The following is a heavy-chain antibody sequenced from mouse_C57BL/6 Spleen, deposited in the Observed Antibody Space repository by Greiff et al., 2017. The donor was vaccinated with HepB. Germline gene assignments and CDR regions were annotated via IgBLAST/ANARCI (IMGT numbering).Heavy chain of an antibody. CDR3: ARKGCDYGWYWYFDV. CDR2: IDPSDSET. Sequence: VQLQQPGAELVRPGSSVKLSCKASGYTFTSYWMHWVKQRPIQGLEWIGNIDPSDSETHYNQKFKDKATLTVDKSSSTAYMQLSSRTSEDAAVYYCARKGCDYGWYWYFDVWGTGTTVTVSS. D-gene: IGHD1-1*02. J-gene: IGHJ1*03. CDR1: GYTFTSYW. V-gene: IGHV1-52*01.